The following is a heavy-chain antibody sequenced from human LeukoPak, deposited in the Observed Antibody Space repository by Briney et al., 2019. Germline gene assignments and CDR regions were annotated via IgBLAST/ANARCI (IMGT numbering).Heavy chain of an antibody. Sequence: SETLSLTCTVSGGSISGYYWNWIRQPPGKGLEWIGYIYSSGSTTYNPSLKSRVTISVDTSKNQFSLKLSSVTAADTAVYYCARGGYSYGPRLAFDIWGQGTMVTVSS. CDR1: GGSISGYY. D-gene: IGHD5-18*01. V-gene: IGHV4-59*01. CDR3: ARGGYSYGPRLAFDI. J-gene: IGHJ3*02. CDR2: IYSSGST.